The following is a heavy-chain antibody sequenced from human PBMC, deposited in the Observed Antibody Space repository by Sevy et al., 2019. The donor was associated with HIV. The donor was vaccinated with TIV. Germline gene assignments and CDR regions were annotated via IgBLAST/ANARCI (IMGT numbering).Heavy chain of an antibody. Sequence: ASVKVSCKASGGTFSCYAISWVRQAPGQGLEWMGGIIPIFGTENYAQKFQGRVTITADESTSTAYMELSSLRSEDTAVYYCARGAQYSSGWMYYYYGMDVWGQGTTVTVSS. CDR1: GGTFSCYA. D-gene: IGHD6-19*01. V-gene: IGHV1-69*13. J-gene: IGHJ6*02. CDR2: IIPIFGTE. CDR3: ARGAQYSSGWMYYYYGMDV.